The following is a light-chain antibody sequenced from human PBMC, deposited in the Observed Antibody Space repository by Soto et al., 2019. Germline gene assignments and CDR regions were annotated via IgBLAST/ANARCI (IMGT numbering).Light chain of an antibody. CDR2: GAS. Sequence: EIVLTQSPGTLSLSPGERATLSCRASQSVSSSYLAWYQQKPGQAPRPLIYGASSRATGIPDRFSGSGSGTDFTLTISRLEPGDFAVYYCQQYGSSPYTFGQVTKLEIK. CDR3: QQYGSSPYT. J-gene: IGKJ2*01. CDR1: QSVSSSY. V-gene: IGKV3-20*01.